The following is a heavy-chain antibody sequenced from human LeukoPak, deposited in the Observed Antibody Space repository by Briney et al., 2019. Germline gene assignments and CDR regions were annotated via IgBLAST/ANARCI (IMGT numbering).Heavy chain of an antibody. Sequence: GGSLRLSCAASGFTFSSYGMHWVRQAPGKGLEWVAVISYDGSNKYYADSVKGRFTISRDNSKNTLYLQMNSLRAEDTAVYYCASPTVMWGQGTLVTVYS. J-gene: IGHJ4*02. CDR3: ASPTVM. D-gene: IGHD2/OR15-2a*01. CDR2: ISYDGSNK. CDR1: GFTFSSYG. V-gene: IGHV3-30*03.